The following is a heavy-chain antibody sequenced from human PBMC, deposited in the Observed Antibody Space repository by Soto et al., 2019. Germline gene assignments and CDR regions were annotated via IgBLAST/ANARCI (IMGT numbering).Heavy chain of an antibody. CDR1: GDSIISGDYY. J-gene: IGHJ4*02. Sequence: PSETLSLTCTVSGDSIISGDYYWSWIRQTPGKGLEWIGYIYYSGDTNYNPSLKSRVIISVDTSKNQFSLKLSSVTAADTAVYYCARSSIEPRVFMYPFDSWGQGTLVTVSS. V-gene: IGHV4-30-4*01. CDR3: ARSSIEPRVFMYPFDS. CDR2: IYYSGDT. D-gene: IGHD6-6*01.